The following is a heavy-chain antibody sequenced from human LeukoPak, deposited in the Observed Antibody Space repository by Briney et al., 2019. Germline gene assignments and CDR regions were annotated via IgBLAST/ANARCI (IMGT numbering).Heavy chain of an antibody. J-gene: IGHJ4*02. D-gene: IGHD1-1*01. CDR2: MSYSGST. V-gene: IGHV4-39*01. CDR3: ARIRATGLPDY. Sequence: SETLSLTCTVSGGSISGTTYYWGWIRQPPGKGLDWIGGMSYSGSTHYNPSLKSRVAISVDTSKNQFSLNLNSVTAADTAVYYCARIRATGLPDYWGQGTLLTLSS. CDR1: GGSISGTTYY.